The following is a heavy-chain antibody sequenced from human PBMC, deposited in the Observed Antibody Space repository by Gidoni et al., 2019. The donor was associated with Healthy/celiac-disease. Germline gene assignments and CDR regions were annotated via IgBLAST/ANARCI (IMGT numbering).Heavy chain of an antibody. J-gene: IGHJ4*02. CDR2: ISYDGSNK. V-gene: IGHV3-30*18. CDR1: GFPFSSYG. D-gene: IGHD3-9*01. Sequence: QVQLVESGGGLVQPGRSLRLSCAASGFPFSSYGMHWVRPAPGKGLEWVAVISYDGSNKYYADSVKGRFTISRDNSKNTLYLQMNSLRAEDTAVYYCAKSVTILTGPPVLDYWGQGTLVTVSS. CDR3: AKSVTILTGPPVLDY.